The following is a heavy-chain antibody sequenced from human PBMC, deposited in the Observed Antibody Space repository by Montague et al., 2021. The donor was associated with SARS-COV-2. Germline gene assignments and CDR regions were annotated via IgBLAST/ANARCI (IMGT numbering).Heavy chain of an antibody. D-gene: IGHD1-26*01. J-gene: IGHJ4*02. CDR3: ARERCAVGVSFDY. CDR2: TYYRSRWSN. Sequence: CAISGDSVSSNSATWHWIRQSPSRGLEWLGRTYYRSRWSNDYAVSVRSRIIINPDTSTNQFSLQLISVTPEDTAVYFCARERCAVGVSFDYWGQGTLVTVFS. V-gene: IGHV6-1*01. CDR1: GDSVSSNSAT.